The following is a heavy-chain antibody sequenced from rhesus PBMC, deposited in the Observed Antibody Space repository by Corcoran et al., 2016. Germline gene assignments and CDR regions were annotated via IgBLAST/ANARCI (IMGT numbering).Heavy chain of an antibody. V-gene: IGHV4S10*01. CDR3: ARHRLALGY. CDR2: TYGSRPST. J-gene: IGHJ4*01. D-gene: IGHD6-31*01. CDR1: GGSISDSYR. Sequence: QVQLQESGPGVVKPSETLSLTCAVSGGSISDSYRWSWSRQPPGKGLEWIGYTYGSRPSTNSNPALKSRVTISQDTSKNQFSLKLSSVTAADTAVYYCARHRLALGYWGQGVLVTVSS.